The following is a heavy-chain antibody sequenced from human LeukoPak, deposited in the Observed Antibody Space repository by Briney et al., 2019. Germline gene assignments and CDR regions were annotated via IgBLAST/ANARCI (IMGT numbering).Heavy chain of an antibody. D-gene: IGHD1-1*01. CDR2: INHRGDT. Sequence: PAETLSLTCAVYGGSFIRYYWSGIRQSPGKAREWIAEINHRGDTNYNPSCKSRVTISVDTSKNQFSLKVTSLTAADTAVYFCATVPKRSQTGYFDYWGQGTMVTVSS. CDR3: ATVPKRSQTGYFDY. CDR1: GGSFIRYY. V-gene: IGHV4-34*01. J-gene: IGHJ4*03.